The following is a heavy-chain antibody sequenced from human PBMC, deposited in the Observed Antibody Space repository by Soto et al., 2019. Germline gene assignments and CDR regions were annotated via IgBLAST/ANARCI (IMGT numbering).Heavy chain of an antibody. V-gene: IGHV4-34*01. CDR3: ARGRYDYVWGSYRASWFDP. CDR2: INHSGST. Sequence: QVQLQQWGAGLLKPSETLSLTCAVYGGSFSGYYWSWIRQPPGKGLEWIGEINHSGSTNYNPSLTSRVPISVVTTKNQFSLKLSSVTAAYTAVYYCARGRYDYVWGSYRASWFDPWGQGTLVTVSS. J-gene: IGHJ5*02. CDR1: GGSFSGYY. D-gene: IGHD3-16*02.